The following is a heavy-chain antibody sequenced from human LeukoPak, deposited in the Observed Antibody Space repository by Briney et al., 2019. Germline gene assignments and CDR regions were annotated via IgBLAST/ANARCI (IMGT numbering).Heavy chain of an antibody. CDR1: GYSFSSYG. Sequence: SVKVSCKASGYSFSSYGIGWVRQAPRQGLEWMGWITAGNGNTNYAQKVQGRVTMTTDTSTSTAYMELRSLRSDDTAVYFCARDLARGYSYGYNAFDIWGQGTMVTVSS. V-gene: IGHV1-18*01. D-gene: IGHD5-18*01. CDR2: ITAGNGNT. CDR3: ARDLARGYSYGYNAFDI. J-gene: IGHJ3*02.